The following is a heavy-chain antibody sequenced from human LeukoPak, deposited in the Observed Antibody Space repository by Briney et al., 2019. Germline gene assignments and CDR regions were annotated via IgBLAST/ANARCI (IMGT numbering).Heavy chain of an antibody. CDR2: IRYDGSNK. J-gene: IGHJ3*02. Sequence: GGSLRLSCAASGFTVSSNYMSWVRQAPGKGLEWVAFIRYDGSNKYYADSVKGRFTISRDNSKNTLYLQMNSLRAEDTAVYYCAKDLSYGSGSYSLVDAFDIWGQGTMVTVSS. CDR3: AKDLSYGSGSYSLVDAFDI. D-gene: IGHD3-10*01. CDR1: GFTVSSNY. V-gene: IGHV3-30*02.